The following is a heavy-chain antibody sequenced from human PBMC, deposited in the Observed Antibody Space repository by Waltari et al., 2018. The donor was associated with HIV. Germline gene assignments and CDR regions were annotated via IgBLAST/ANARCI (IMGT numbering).Heavy chain of an antibody. V-gene: IGHV3-53*01. CDR2: IYSGGSR. CDR3: ARDPRSSGYYGMDV. J-gene: IGHJ6*02. Sequence: VQLVASGGGLIEPGGSVRVSCAASVFTISSNYMSWVREAPGKGLEWVSVIYSGGSRYYADSGKGRFIISRDNSKNTGSLHMNSLRAEYTAVYYCARDPRSSGYYGMDVWGQGIKVTVSS. CDR1: VFTISSNY. D-gene: IGHD1-26*01.